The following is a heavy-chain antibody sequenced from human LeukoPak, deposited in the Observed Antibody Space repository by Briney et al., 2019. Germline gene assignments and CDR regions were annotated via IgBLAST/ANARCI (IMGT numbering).Heavy chain of an antibody. V-gene: IGHV1-3*01. CDR3: ARSPYPFDGMDV. D-gene: IGHD3-9*01. J-gene: IGHJ6*02. Sequence: ASVKVPCKASGYTFTSYAMHWVRQAPGQRLEWMGWINAGNGNTKYSQKFQGRVTITRDTSASTAYMELSSLRSEDTAVYYCARSPYPFDGMDVWGQGTTVTVSS. CDR1: GYTFTSYA. CDR2: INAGNGNT.